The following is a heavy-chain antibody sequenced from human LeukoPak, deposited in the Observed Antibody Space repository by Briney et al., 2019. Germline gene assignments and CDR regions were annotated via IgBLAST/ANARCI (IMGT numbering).Heavy chain of an antibody. CDR1: GFTISSYA. J-gene: IGHJ4*02. Sequence: GGSLRLSCAASGFTISSYAMSLVRQAPGKGLEWVSAISGSGGSTYHADSVKGRFTISRDNSKNTLYLQMNSLRAEDTAVYYCAKDVSSLVDYWGQGTLVTVSS. D-gene: IGHD6-13*01. CDR2: ISGSGGST. CDR3: AKDVSSLVDY. V-gene: IGHV3-23*01.